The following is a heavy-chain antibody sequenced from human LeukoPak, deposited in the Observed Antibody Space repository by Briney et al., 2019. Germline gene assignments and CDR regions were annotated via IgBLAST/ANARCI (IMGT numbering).Heavy chain of an antibody. CDR1: GFTFSSYG. CDR2: IRQDGSQK. Sequence: GGSLRLSCAASGFTFSSYGMSWVRQAPGKGLEWVATIRQDGSQKYYVDSVKGRFTISRDNAKNSLYLQMNSLRAEDTAVYYCARGVVVVTAIGYYYMDVWGKGTTVTVSS. D-gene: IGHD2-21*02. CDR3: ARGVVVVTAIGYYYMDV. J-gene: IGHJ6*03. V-gene: IGHV3-7*01.